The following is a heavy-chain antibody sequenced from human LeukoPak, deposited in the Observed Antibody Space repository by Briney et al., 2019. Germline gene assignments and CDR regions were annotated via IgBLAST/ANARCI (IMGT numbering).Heavy chain of an antibody. CDR2: ISAYNGNT. Sequence: ASVKVSCKASGYTFTSYGISWVRQAPGQGLEWMGWISAYNGNTNYAQELQGRVTMTTDTSTSTAYMELRSLRSDDTAVYYCARDSATWYCTNGVCYTNYYGMDVWGQGTTVTVSS. D-gene: IGHD2-8*01. CDR3: ARDSATWYCTNGVCYTNYYGMDV. V-gene: IGHV1-18*01. CDR1: GYTFTSYG. J-gene: IGHJ6*02.